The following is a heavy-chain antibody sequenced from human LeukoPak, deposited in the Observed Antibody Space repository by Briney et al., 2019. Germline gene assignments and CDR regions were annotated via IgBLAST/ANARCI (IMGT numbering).Heavy chain of an antibody. CDR2: INPSGGST. Sequence: VASVKVSCKASGYTFTSYYMHWVRQAPGQGLEWMGIINPSGGSTSYAQKFQGRVTMTRDTSTRTVYMELSSLRSEDTAVYYCARDRDPYCSGGSCYSLGISDYWGQGTLVTVSS. D-gene: IGHD2-15*01. CDR1: GYTFTSYY. V-gene: IGHV1-46*01. CDR3: ARDRDPYCSGGSCYSLGISDY. J-gene: IGHJ4*02.